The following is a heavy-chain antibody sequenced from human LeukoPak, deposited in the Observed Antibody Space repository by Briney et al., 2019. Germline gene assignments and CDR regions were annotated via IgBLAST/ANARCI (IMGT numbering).Heavy chain of an antibody. D-gene: IGHD3-22*01. Sequence: GESLLISCKCSGSIFTSYWIRGVRQLPGRGREGMGRIDPNDSYTNYSPSFQGHVTISAHKSISTAYLQWSSLNASDTAMYYCARLRTDYYDSSGYFDYWGQGTLVTVSS. V-gene: IGHV5-10-1*01. J-gene: IGHJ4*02. CDR3: ARLRTDYYDSSGYFDY. CDR2: IDPNDSYT. CDR1: GSIFTSYW.